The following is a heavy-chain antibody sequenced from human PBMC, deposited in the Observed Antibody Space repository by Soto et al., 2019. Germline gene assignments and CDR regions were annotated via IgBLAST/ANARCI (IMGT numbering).Heavy chain of an antibody. D-gene: IGHD2-2*01. CDR2: INAGNGNT. J-gene: IGHJ6*03. V-gene: IGHV1-3*01. Sequence: ASVKVSCKASGYTFTSYYMHWVRQAPGQGLEWMGWINAGNGNTKYSQKFQGRVTITRDTSASTAYMELSSLRSEDTAVYYCARAPPYCSSTSCYLNYYYYMDVWGKGTTVTVSS. CDR1: GYTFTSYY. CDR3: ARAPPYCSSTSCYLNYYYYMDV.